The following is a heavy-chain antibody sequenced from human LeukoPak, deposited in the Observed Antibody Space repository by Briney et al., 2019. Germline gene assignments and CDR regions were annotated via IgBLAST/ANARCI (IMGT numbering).Heavy chain of an antibody. CDR3: AREALMDTTFGPYDY. CDR2: ISSSGSTK. V-gene: IGHV3-48*03. CDR1: GFTFSSYE. J-gene: IGHJ4*02. D-gene: IGHD5-18*01. Sequence: GGSLRLSCAASGFTFSSYEMNWVRQAPGKGLEWVSYISSSGSTKYYADSVMGRFTLSRDNAKKSLYLQMNSLRVEDTAVYYCAREALMDTTFGPYDYWGRGTLVTVSS.